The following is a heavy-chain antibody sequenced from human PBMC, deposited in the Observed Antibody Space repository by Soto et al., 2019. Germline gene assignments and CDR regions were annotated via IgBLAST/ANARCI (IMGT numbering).Heavy chain of an antibody. CDR2: ISGSGGST. Sequence: EVQLLESGGGLVQPGGSLRLSCAASGFTFSSYAMSWVRQAPGKRLEWVSAISGSGGSTYYADSVKGRFTISRDNSKNTLYLQMNSLRAEDTAVYYCAKDLDEGSGLGDYWGQGTLVTVSS. CDR3: AKDLDEGSGLGDY. V-gene: IGHV3-23*01. J-gene: IGHJ4*02. CDR1: GFTFSSYA.